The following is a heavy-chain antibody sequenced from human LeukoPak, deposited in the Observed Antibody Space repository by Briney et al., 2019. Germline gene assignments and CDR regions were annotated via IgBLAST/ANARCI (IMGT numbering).Heavy chain of an antibody. CDR2: INHSGST. CDR1: GGSFSGYY. Sequence: SETLSLTCAVYGGSFSGYYWSWIRQPPGKGLEWIGEINHSGSTNYNPSLKSRVTISVDTSKNQFSLKLSSVTAADTAVYYCTRSIDGWFGEFDWGQGTLVTVSS. CDR3: TRSIDGWFGEFD. J-gene: IGHJ4*02. V-gene: IGHV4-34*01. D-gene: IGHD3-10*01.